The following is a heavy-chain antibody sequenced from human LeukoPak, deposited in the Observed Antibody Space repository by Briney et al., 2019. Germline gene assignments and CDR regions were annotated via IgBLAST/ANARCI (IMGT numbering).Heavy chain of an antibody. D-gene: IGHD3-22*01. J-gene: IGHJ4*02. V-gene: IGHV3-7*03. CDR3: ARVLRGYDSRAYYYNYLDY. CDR1: GSTFSKNC. Sequence: GGSLRLSCAASGSTFSKNCMNWVRQAPGKGLEWVANIKQDGSEKYYVDSVKGRFTISRDNAKNSLYLQMNSLRAEDTAVYYCARVLRGYDSRAYYYNYLDYWGQGTRVIVSS. CDR2: IKQDGSEK.